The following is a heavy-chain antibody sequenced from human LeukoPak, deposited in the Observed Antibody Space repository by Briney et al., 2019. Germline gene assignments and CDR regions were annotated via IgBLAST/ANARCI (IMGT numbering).Heavy chain of an antibody. CDR2: IYTSGST. CDR1: GGSISSYY. J-gene: IGHJ4*02. Sequence: SETLSLTCTVSGGSISSYYWSWIRQPAGKGLEWIGRIYTSGSTNYNPSLKSRVTISVDTSKNQFSLKLSSVTAADTAVYYCARGSWYSSNFDYWGQGTLVTVSS. D-gene: IGHD6-19*01. CDR3: ARGSWYSSNFDY. V-gene: IGHV4-4*07.